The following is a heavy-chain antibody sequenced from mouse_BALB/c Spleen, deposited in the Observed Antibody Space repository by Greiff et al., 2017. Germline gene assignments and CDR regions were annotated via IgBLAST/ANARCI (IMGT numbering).Heavy chain of an antibody. Sequence: EVKLQESGGGLVQPGGSLRLSCATSGFTFTDYYMSWVRQPPGKALEWLGFIRNKANGYTTEYSASVKGRFTISRDNSQSILYLQMNTLRAEDSATYYCARAYGNFDHWGQGTTLTVSS. D-gene: IGHD2-1*01. CDR2: IRNKANGYTT. CDR3: ARAYGNFDH. J-gene: IGHJ2*01. CDR1: GFTFTDYY. V-gene: IGHV7-3*02.